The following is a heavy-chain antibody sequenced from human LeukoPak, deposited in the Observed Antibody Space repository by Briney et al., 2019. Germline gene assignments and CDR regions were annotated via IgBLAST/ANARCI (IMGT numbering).Heavy chain of an antibody. CDR2: IKQDGSEK. CDR1: GFTFSSYW. J-gene: IGHJ4*02. D-gene: IGHD2-21*02. V-gene: IGHV3-7*01. Sequence: GGSLRLSCAASGFTFSSYWMSWVRQAPGKGLEWVANIKQDGSEKNYVDSVKGRFTISRDNAKNSLYLQMNSLRAEDTAMYYCARDRRLGGDPIDFWGQGTLVTVSS. CDR3: ARDRRLGGDPIDF.